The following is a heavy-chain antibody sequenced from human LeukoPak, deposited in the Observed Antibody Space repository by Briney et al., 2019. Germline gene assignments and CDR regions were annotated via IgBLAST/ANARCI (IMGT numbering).Heavy chain of an antibody. Sequence: GGSLRLSCAASGFTFDDYGMSWVRQAPGKGLEWVSGINWNGGSTGYADSVKGRFTISRDNAKNSLYLQMNSLRAEDTALYYFATSGSGSYGFDYYYYMDVWGKGTTVTVSS. D-gene: IGHD1-26*01. J-gene: IGHJ6*03. V-gene: IGHV3-20*04. CDR2: INWNGGST. CDR3: ATSGSGSYGFDYYYYMDV. CDR1: GFTFDDYG.